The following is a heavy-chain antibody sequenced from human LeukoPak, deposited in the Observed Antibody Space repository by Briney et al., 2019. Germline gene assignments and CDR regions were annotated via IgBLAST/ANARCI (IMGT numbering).Heavy chain of an antibody. CDR2: IYHSGST. Sequence: SETLSLTCTVSGGSISSGGYYWSWIRQPPGKGLEWIGYIYHSGSTYYNPSLKSRVTISVDRSKNQFSLKLSSVTAADTAVYYCARDLPDGFDPWGEGTLVTVSS. J-gene: IGHJ5*02. D-gene: IGHD4-17*01. V-gene: IGHV4-30-2*01. CDR1: GGSISSGGYY. CDR3: ARDLPDGFDP.